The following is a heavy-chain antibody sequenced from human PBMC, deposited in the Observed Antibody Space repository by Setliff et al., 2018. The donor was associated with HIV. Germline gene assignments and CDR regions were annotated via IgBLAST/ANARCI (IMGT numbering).Heavy chain of an antibody. J-gene: IGHJ6*02. CDR3: ARPVSKNFYGLDV. Sequence: PSETLSLTCTVSADSISSHYWSWIRQPPGKGLEWIGTLYFGGSTSYNSSLKGRVTISAATSKNVFSLNMTSVTAADTAVYYCARPVSKNFYGLDVWGRGTTVTVSS. CDR1: ADSISSHY. V-gene: IGHV4-59*11. CDR2: LYFGGST.